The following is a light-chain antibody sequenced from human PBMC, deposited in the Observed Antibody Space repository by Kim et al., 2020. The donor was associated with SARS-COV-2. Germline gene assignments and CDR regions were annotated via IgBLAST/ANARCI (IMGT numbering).Light chain of an antibody. V-gene: IGKV1-17*03. Sequence: ASVGDTVTITCRASQGISDNLAWFQQEPGKVPQRLIYAASTLHSGAPSRFSGSGSGTEFTLTISSLQPEDFATYYCLQHKSYPYTFGQGTKLEI. CDR2: AAS. CDR3: LQHKSYPYT. J-gene: IGKJ2*01. CDR1: QGISDN.